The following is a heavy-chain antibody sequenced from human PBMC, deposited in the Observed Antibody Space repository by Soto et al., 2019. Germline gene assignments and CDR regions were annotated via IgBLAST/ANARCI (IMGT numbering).Heavy chain of an antibody. CDR1: GGTFSSYA. J-gene: IGHJ6*02. CDR3: ARGNGYNKNYYYGMDV. Sequence: ASVKVSCKASGGTFSSYAISWVRQAPGQGLEWMGGIIPIFGTANYAQKFQGRVTITADESTSTAYMELSSLRSEDTAVYYCARGNGYNKNYYYGMDVWGQGTTVTVSS. V-gene: IGHV1-69*13. D-gene: IGHD5-12*01. CDR2: IIPIFGTA.